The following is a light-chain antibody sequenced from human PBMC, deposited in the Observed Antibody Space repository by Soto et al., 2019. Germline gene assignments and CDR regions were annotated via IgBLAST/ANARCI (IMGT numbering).Light chain of an antibody. Sequence: EVVLTQYPGTLSLSPGQRATLSCRTSQSISTTYLAWYQQRPGQAPRLLMSRTSRRATGIPDRFSGSGSGTDFTLSISRLEPEDFAVYYCPHYGDSAPFTFGPGTRVDVK. CDR1: QSISTTY. J-gene: IGKJ3*01. V-gene: IGKV3-20*01. CDR3: PHYGDSAPFT. CDR2: RTS.